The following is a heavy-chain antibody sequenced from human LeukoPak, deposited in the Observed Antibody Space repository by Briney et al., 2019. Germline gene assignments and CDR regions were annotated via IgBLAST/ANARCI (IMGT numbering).Heavy chain of an antibody. V-gene: IGHV7-4-1*02. J-gene: IGHJ3*02. Sequence: ASVKVSCKASGYTFTSYAMNWVRQAPGQGLEWRGWFNTNTGNPTYAQGFTGRFVFSLDTSVSTAYLQISSLKAEDTGVYYCARDRDSSGWLADAFDIWGEAPMLTLSS. CDR3: ARDRDSSGWLADAFDI. D-gene: IGHD6-19*01. CDR1: GYTFTSYA. CDR2: FNTNTGNP.